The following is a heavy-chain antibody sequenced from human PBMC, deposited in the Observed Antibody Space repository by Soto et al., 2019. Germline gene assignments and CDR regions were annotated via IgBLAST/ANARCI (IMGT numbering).Heavy chain of an antibody. CDR3: TTHRPLRDVEY. CDR1: GFTFSNAW. J-gene: IGHJ4*02. V-gene: IGHV3-15*07. Sequence: VGSLRLSCAASGFTFSNAWMNWVRQAPGQGLEWVGRIKSKVDDGTTDYAAPVKGRFTISRDDSKNTLYLQMNSLKTEDTAMYYCTTHRPLRDVEYWGQGTLVTVSS. CDR2: IKSKVDDGTT.